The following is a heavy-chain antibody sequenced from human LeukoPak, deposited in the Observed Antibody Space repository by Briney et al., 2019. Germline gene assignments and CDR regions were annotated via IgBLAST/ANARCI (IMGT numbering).Heavy chain of an antibody. V-gene: IGHV1-2*02. CDR3: ARDQGYGSGGYSFDY. CDR2: INPNSGDT. D-gene: IGHD3-10*01. J-gene: IGHJ4*02. Sequence: ASVKVSCKASGYTFTGYYMHWVRQAPGQGLEWMGWINPNSGDTNYTQNFQGRVTITRDTSITTAYMELSRLTSDDTALYYCARDQGYGSGGYSFDYWGQGTRVTVSS. CDR1: GYTFTGYY.